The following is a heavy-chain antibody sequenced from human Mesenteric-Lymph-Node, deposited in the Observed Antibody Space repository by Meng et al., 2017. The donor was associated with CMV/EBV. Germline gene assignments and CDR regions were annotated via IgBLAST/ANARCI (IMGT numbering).Heavy chain of an antibody. CDR2: MNPNSGNT. Sequence: ASVKVSCKASGYRFSGYYMFWVRQAPGQGLEWMGWMNPNSGNTGYAQEFQGRVTMTRNTSISTAYMELSSLRSEDTAVYYCARGGIRRGRSLDYWGQGTLVTVSS. V-gene: IGHV1-8*02. J-gene: IGHJ4*02. CDR3: ARGGIRRGRSLDY. D-gene: IGHD1-1*01. CDR1: GYRFSGYY.